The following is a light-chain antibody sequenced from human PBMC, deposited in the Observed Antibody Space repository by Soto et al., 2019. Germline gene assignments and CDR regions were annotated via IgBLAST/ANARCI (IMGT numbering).Light chain of an antibody. CDR3: QQSHTIPWT. CDR2: AAS. J-gene: IGKJ1*01. CDR1: QSISSF. Sequence: DVQMTQSPSSLSASVGDRVTITCRATQSISSFLNWYQQKPGKAPKLLIYAASNLQSGVPSRFAGSRSGTDFTLTITSLQAEDFATYYCQQSHTIPWTFGQGTNVEIK. V-gene: IGKV1-39*01.